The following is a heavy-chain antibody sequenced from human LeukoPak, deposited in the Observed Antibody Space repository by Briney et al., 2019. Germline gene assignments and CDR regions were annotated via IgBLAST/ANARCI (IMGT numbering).Heavy chain of an antibody. Sequence: GASVKVSCKASGYTFTGYYMHWVRQAPGQGLGWMGRINPNSGGTNYAQKFQGRVTMTRDTSISTAYMELSRLRSDDTAVYYCATLYASGQYCYYYGMDVWGQGTLVTVSS. CDR2: INPNSGGT. V-gene: IGHV1-2*06. J-gene: IGHJ6*02. D-gene: IGHD2-8*01. CDR3: ATLYASGQYCYYYGMDV. CDR1: GYTFTGYY.